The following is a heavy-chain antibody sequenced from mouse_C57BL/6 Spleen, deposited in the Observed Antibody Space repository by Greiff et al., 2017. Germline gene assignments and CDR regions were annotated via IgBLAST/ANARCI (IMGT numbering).Heavy chain of an antibody. Sequence: QVQLQQSGAELVRPGTSVQVSCKASGYAFTNYLIEWVKQRPGQGLEWIGVFNPGSGGTNYNEKFKGKATLTADKSSSTAYMQLSSLTSEDSAVYFFARSTAQASFAYWGQGTLVTVSA. CDR3: ARSTAQASFAY. CDR1: GYAFTNYL. J-gene: IGHJ3*01. CDR2: FNPGSGGT. D-gene: IGHD3-2*02. V-gene: IGHV1-54*01.